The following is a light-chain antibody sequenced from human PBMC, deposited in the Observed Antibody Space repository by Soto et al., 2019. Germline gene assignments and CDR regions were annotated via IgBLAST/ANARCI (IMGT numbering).Light chain of an antibody. V-gene: IGLV2-23*01. J-gene: IGLJ1*01. Sequence: QSVLTQPASVSGSPRQSITNSCTGTSSDVGSYNLVSWYQQHPGKAPKLMIYEGSKRPSGVSNRFSGSKSGNTASLTISGLQAEDEADYYCCSYAGSSTYVFGAGTKVTVL. CDR2: EGS. CDR3: CSYAGSSTYV. CDR1: SSDVGSYNL.